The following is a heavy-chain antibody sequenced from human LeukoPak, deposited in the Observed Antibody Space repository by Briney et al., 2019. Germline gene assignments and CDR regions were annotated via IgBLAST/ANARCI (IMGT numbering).Heavy chain of an antibody. Sequence: TSETLSLTCTVSGGSISTYFWSWIRQPPGKGLEWIGYIYYSGSTNYNPSLKSRVTISLDTSKNQFSLKLSSVTAADTAMYYCARVSRGNSVGGDYWGQGTLVIVSS. CDR1: GGSISTYF. CDR3: ARVSRGNSVGGDY. J-gene: IGHJ4*02. D-gene: IGHD4-23*01. CDR2: IYYSGST. V-gene: IGHV4-59*01.